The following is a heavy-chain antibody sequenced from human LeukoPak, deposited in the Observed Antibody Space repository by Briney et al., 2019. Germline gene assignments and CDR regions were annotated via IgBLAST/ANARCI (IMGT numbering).Heavy chain of an antibody. Sequence: SETLSLTCDVSGGSISSSNWWSWVRQPPGKGLEWIGEIYHSGSTYSNPSLQSRVTISVDKSKYHFSLRLTSVTAADTAVYYCARTSAEHSNSWIDSWGQGTLVIVSS. J-gene: IGHJ5*01. CDR1: GGSISSSNW. CDR3: ARTSAEHSNSWIDS. V-gene: IGHV4-4*02. CDR2: IYHSGST. D-gene: IGHD6-6*01.